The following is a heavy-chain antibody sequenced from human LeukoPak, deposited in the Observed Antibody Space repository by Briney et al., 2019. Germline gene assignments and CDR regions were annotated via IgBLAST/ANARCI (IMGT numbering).Heavy chain of an antibody. CDR1: GGSISSYY. CDR3: ARDTDCYGSGYFDY. CDR2: IYTSGST. V-gene: IGHV4-4*07. J-gene: IGHJ4*02. Sequence: SETLSLTCTVSGGSISSYYWSWIRQPAGKGLEWIGRIYTSGSTNYNPSLKSRVTMSVDTSKNQFSLKLSSVTAADTAVYYCARDTDCYGSGYFDYWGQGTLVTVSS. D-gene: IGHD3-10*01.